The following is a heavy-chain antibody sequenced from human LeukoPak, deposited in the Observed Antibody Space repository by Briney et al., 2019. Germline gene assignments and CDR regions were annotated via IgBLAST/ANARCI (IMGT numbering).Heavy chain of an antibody. Sequence: GGSLRLSCAASGFTFSSYGMHWVRQAPGKGLEWVAFIQYDVSSEYYADSVKGRFTVSRDNSKNTLHLQMNSLRAEDTAVYYCARKYCSSTSCYFTNMDVWGKGTTVTVSS. D-gene: IGHD2-2*01. CDR2: IQYDVSSE. V-gene: IGHV3-30*02. J-gene: IGHJ6*03. CDR1: GFTFSSYG. CDR3: ARKYCSSTSCYFTNMDV.